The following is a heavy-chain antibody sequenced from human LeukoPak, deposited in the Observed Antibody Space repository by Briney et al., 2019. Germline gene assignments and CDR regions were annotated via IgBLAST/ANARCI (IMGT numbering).Heavy chain of an antibody. J-gene: IGHJ2*01. V-gene: IGHV3-11*01. D-gene: IGHD6-19*01. CDR3: ARDRAVAESSHWYFDL. Sequence: GGSLRLSCAASGFTFSDYYMSWIRQAPGKGLEWVSYISSSGSTIYYADSVKGRFTISRDNAKNSLYLQMNSLRAEDTAVYYCARDRAVAESSHWYFDLWGRGTLVTVSS. CDR1: GFTFSDYY. CDR2: ISSSGSTI.